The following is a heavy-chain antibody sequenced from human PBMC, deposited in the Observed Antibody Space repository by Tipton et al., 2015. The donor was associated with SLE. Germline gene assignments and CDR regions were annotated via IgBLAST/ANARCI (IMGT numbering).Heavy chain of an antibody. J-gene: IGHJ6*03. D-gene: IGHD3-3*01. CDR1: GYSINNGFY. CDR2: IYHSGTT. Sequence: LRLSCTVSGYSINNGFYWGWIRQPPGKGLEWIGIIYHSGTTYYNPSLKSRVTISVDTSKNQFSLRLSSVTAADTTMYYCARDLYDFWSGYTPSGAMDVWGNGTTVTVSS. CDR3: ARDLYDFWSGYTPSGAMDV. V-gene: IGHV4-38-2*02.